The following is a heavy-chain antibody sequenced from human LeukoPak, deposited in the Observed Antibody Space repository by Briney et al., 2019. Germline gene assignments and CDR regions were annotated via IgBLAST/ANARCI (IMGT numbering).Heavy chain of an antibody. J-gene: IGHJ5*02. D-gene: IGHD6-25*01. CDR3: ARRPTSLWFDP. CDR2: IYYRGST. V-gene: IGHV4-39*01. CDR1: GASISSSTYF. Sequence: SETLSLTCTVSGASISSSTYFWGWIRQPPGKGLEWIGSIYYRGSTYYNPSLKSRVTISVDTSKNQFSLNLRSVTAADTAVYYCARRPTSLWFDPWGQGTLVLVSA.